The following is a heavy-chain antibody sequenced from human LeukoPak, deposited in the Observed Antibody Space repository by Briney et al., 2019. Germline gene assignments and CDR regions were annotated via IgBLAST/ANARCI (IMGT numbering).Heavy chain of an antibody. J-gene: IGHJ4*02. CDR2: IYYSGST. D-gene: IGHD6-19*01. V-gene: IGHV4-59*01. CDR1: GVSISSYY. Sequence: SETLSLTCIVSGVSISSYYRSWLRQPPGKGLEWIGYIYYSGSTNYNPSLKSRVTISVDTSKNQLSLKLGSVTAADTAVYYCARGSGWYYYWGQGTLVTVSS. CDR3: ARGSGWYYY.